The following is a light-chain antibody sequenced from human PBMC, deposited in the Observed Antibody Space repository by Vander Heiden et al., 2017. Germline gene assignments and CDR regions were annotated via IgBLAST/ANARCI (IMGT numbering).Light chain of an antibody. CDR3: QQYNSYWT. J-gene: IGKJ1*01. CDR1: QSISSW. V-gene: IGKV1-5*01. CDR2: DAS. Sequence: DLQMTESPSTLSASVGDRVTITCRASQSISSWLAWYQQKPGKAPKLLIYDASRLESGVPSRFSGSGSGTEFTLTISSLQADDFATYYCQQYNSYWTFGQGTKVEIK.